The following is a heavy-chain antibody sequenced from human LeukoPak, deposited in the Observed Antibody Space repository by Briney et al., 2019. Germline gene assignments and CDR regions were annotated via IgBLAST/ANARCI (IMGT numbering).Heavy chain of an antibody. CDR3: ASEVEALLDH. Sequence: GGSLRLSCAASGFSVSKSVMYWLRQAPGMGLDWVAATSYEGNGTFYAGSVKGRFTMSRDNANNMVYLQMNSLRQEDTALYYCASEVEALLDHWGQGTLVTVSS. D-gene: IGHD2-15*01. CDR1: GFSVSKSV. J-gene: IGHJ4*02. CDR2: TSYEGNGT. V-gene: IGHV3-30*03.